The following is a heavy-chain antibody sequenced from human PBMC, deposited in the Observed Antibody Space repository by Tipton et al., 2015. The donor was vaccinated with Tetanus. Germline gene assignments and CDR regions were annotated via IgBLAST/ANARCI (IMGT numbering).Heavy chain of an antibody. Sequence: SLRLSCAASGFTFTNYGIHWVRQAPGKGLEWVAVISNDGSVKYYADSVEGRFTISRDNSRNTLYLQMNSLRAEDTAVYYCVQSVNAKGTDYWGRGTLVTVSS. J-gene: IGHJ4*02. D-gene: IGHD1-1*01. CDR3: VQSVNAKGTDY. CDR2: ISNDGSVK. CDR1: GFTFTNYG. V-gene: IGHV3-30*18.